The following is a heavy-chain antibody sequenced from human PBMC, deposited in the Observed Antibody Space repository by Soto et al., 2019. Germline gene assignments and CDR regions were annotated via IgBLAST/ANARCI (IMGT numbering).Heavy chain of an antibody. D-gene: IGHD6-19*01. J-gene: IGHJ6*02. CDR1: GYTFTSYG. Sequence: QVQQVQSGAEVKKPGASVKVSYKASGYTFTSYGISWVRQAPGQGLEWMGWTSAYKGNTNYAQKLQGRVTMTTDTSTSTGYMGLRSLRSDDTAVYYCARRQWLVGGYYYGMDVWGQGTTVTVSS. CDR3: ARRQWLVGGYYYGMDV. V-gene: IGHV1-18*01. CDR2: TSAYKGNT.